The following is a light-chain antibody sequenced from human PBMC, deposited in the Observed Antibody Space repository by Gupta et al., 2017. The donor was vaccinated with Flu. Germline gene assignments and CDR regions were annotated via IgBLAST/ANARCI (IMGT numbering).Light chain of an antibody. V-gene: IGKV2-28*01. J-gene: IGKJ4*01. CDR3: MQALQTPLT. CDR2: LGS. Sequence: VMTQSPLYLPVTPVEQASISCRSSQSLLHSTGYNYLDWYLQKPGHSPQLLIYLGSNRASGVPDRFSGSGLCTDFTLKISRVEAEDFGVYYCMQALQTPLTFGGGTKVEIK. CDR1: QSLLHSTGYNY.